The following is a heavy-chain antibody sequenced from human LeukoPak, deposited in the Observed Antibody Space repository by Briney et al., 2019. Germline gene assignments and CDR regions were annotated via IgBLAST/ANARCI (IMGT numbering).Heavy chain of an antibody. J-gene: IGHJ4*02. CDR2: IYYSGST. CDR3: ARDEGIPYFDY. Sequence: SETLSLTCTVSGGSISSGGYYWSWIRQHPEKGLEWIGYIYYSGSTYYNPSLKSRVTISVDTSKNQFSLKLSSVTAADTAVYYCARDEGIPYFDYWGQGTLVTVSS. V-gene: IGHV4-31*03. CDR1: GGSISSGGYY. D-gene: IGHD6-13*01.